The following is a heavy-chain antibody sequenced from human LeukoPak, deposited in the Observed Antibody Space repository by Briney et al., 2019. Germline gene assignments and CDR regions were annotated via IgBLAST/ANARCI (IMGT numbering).Heavy chain of an antibody. J-gene: IGHJ4*02. D-gene: IGHD2-2*01. CDR2: ISVSDDST. CDR3: ARDRYCVSTNCPYDC. V-gene: IGHV3-23*01. CDR1: GFTFGDYA. Sequence: GRSLRLSCTASGFTFGDYAMSWVRQSPGKGLEWVSGISVSDDSTYYADSVKGRFTIPRDTSNNMLYLQMNSLRAEDTAVYYCARDRYCVSTNCPYDCWGQGTPVTVSS.